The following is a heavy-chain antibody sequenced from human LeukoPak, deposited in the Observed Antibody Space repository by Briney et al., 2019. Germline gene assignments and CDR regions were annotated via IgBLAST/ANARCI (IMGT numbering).Heavy chain of an antibody. CDR2: ICTAGDT. V-gene: IGHV3-13*01. Sequence: PGGSLRLSCAASGFTFSSYDMHWVRQATGKGLEWVSAICTAGDTYYPGSVKGRFTISRENAKNSLYLQMNSLRAGDTAVYYCARSPPRRNMVRGVIIWSSNYYGMDVWGQGTTVTVSS. CDR3: ARSPPRRNMVRGVIIWSSNYYGMDV. CDR1: GFTFSSYD. J-gene: IGHJ6*02. D-gene: IGHD3-10*01.